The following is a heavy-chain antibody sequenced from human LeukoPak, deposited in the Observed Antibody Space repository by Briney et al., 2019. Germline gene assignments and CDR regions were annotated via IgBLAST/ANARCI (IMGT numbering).Heavy chain of an antibody. CDR3: TRDTFGARDY. CDR2: INEDGSST. V-gene: IGHV3-74*01. D-gene: IGHD3-10*01. Sequence: GGSLRLSCAASGYTFSTYWMHWIRHGPGKGLVWVSRINEDGSSTSYADSVRGRFTISRDNAKNTLYLQMNSLRAEDTAVYYCTRDTFGARDYWGQGTLVTVSS. J-gene: IGHJ4*02. CDR1: GYTFSTYW.